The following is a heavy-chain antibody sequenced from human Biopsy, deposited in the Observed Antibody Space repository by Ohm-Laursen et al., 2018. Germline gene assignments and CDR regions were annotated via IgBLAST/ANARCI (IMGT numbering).Heavy chain of an antibody. CDR2: ISHTGYT. V-gene: IGHV4-59*11. Sequence: SGTLSLTCTVSGGSFTGHYWTWIRQPPGKGLEWIGHISHTGYTSYKSSLKSRVTISLDTSRNHFSLRLSSLTAADTAVYYCARGSNDFGGLYFPRWGQGTLLTVSS. CDR1: GGSFTGHY. J-gene: IGHJ4*02. CDR3: ARGSNDFGGLYFPR. D-gene: IGHD4-23*01.